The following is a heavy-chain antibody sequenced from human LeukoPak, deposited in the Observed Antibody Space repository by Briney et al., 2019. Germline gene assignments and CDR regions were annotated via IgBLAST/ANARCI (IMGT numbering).Heavy chain of an antibody. D-gene: IGHD3-3*01. CDR2: IYYSGST. CDR1: GGSISSSSYY. J-gene: IGHJ3*02. Sequence: SETLSLTCTVSGGSISSSSYYWGWIRQPPGKGLEWIGSIYYSGSTYYNPSLKSRVTISVDTSKNQFSLKLSSVTAADTAVYYCARSSPRAGYDFWSGYYPGAFDIWGQGTMVTVSS. V-gene: IGHV4-39*01. CDR3: ARSSPRAGYDFWSGYYPGAFDI.